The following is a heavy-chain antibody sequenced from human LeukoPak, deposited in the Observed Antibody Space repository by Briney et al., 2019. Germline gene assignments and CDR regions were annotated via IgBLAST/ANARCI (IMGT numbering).Heavy chain of an antibody. J-gene: IGHJ4*02. D-gene: IGHD2-2*01. CDR2: MNPNSGNT. Sequence: GASVKVSCKASGYTFTSYDINWVRQATGQGLEWMGWMNPNSGNTGYAQKFQGRVTMTRNTSISTAYMELSSLRSEDTAVYYCASRLLQWYRLQFEFSCAYWGQGPLSPSPQ. CDR3: ASRLLQWYRLQFEFSCAY. CDR1: GYTFTSYD. V-gene: IGHV1-8*01.